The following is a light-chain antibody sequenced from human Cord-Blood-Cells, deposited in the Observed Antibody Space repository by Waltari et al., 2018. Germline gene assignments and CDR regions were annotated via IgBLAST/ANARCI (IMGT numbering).Light chain of an antibody. CDR1: SSDVGGYTY. CDR2: YVS. CDR3: SSYTSSSTYV. J-gene: IGLJ1*01. Sequence: QSALTQPASVSGSPGQSITISCTGTSSDVGGYTYVSWYQQHPGKAPKLMIYYVSKRPSGVSNRFSGSKSGNTASLTSSGLQAEDEADYYCSSYTSSSTYVFGTGTKVTVL. V-gene: IGLV2-14*01.